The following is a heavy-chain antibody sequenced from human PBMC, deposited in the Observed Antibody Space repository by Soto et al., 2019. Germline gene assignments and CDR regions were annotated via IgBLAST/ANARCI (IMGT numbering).Heavy chain of an antibody. CDR3: ARVASTWHTDY. Sequence: YELDSVRARFTISRDNAKNSLYLEMNSLRAEDTAVYYCARVASTWHTDYWGQGTLVTVSS. V-gene: IGHV3-7*03. J-gene: IGHJ4*02. D-gene: IGHD6-13*01.